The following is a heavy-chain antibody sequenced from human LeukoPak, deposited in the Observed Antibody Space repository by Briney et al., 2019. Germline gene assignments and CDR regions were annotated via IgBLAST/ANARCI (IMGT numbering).Heavy chain of an antibody. CDR1: GFTFSNYA. Sequence: GGSLRLSCAASGFTFSNYAMTWVRQAPGKGLEWVSSISSSSSYIYYADSVKGRFTISRDNAKNSLYLQMNSLRAEDTAVYCCARCIAAAGTYWFDPWGQGTLVTVSS. CDR3: ARCIAAAGTYWFDP. CDR2: ISSSSSYI. D-gene: IGHD6-13*01. V-gene: IGHV3-21*01. J-gene: IGHJ5*02.